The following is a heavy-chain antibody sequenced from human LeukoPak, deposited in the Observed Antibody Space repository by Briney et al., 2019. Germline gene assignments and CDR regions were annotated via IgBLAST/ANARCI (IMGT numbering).Heavy chain of an antibody. J-gene: IGHJ4*02. V-gene: IGHV1-2*02. D-gene: IGHD4-17*01. CDR2: INPNSGGT. CDR3: ATLYGDYVRSDY. CDR1: GYTFTGYH. Sequence: ASVKVSCKASGYTFTGYHMHWVRQAPGQGLEWMGWINPNSGGTNYAQKFQGRVIMTRDTSISTAYMELSRLRSDDTAVYYCATLYGDYVRSDYWGQGTLVTVSS.